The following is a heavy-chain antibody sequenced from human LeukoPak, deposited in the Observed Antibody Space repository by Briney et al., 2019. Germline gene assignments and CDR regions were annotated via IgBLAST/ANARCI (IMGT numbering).Heavy chain of an antibody. J-gene: IGHJ6*02. CDR1: GGSISSGSYY. Sequence: PSQTLSLTCTVSGGSISSGSYYWSWIRQPAGKGLEWIGRIYTSGSTNYNPSLKSRVTISVDTSKNQFSLKLNSVNPEDTAVYYCARGGGGSDPYSAMDVGGQGTRVPVS. D-gene: IGHD2-15*01. CDR3: ARGGGGSDPYSAMDV. CDR2: IYTSGST. V-gene: IGHV4-61*02.